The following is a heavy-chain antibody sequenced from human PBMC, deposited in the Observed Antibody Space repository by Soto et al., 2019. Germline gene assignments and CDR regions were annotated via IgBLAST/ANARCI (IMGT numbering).Heavy chain of an antibody. CDR3: ARQQSTGKGFYYSGLDV. CDR2: IYPDDSDT. V-gene: IGHV5-51*01. CDR1: GYSFTSYW. Sequence: GESLKISCKGSGYSFTSYWIGWVRQMPGKGLEWMGIIYPDDSDTRYSPSFQGQVTISADKSISTAYLQWSSLKASDTARYYCARQQSTGKGFYYSGLDVWGQGTTVTVSS. J-gene: IGHJ6*02. D-gene: IGHD6-19*01.